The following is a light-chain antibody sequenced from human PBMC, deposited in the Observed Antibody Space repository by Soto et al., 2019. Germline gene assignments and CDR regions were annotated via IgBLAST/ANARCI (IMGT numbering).Light chain of an antibody. Sequence: EVVLTQSPGTLSLSPGERATLSCRPSRRISSDYLAWYQQQPGQAPRLLIYGASRRATDIPDRFTGSGSGTDLTLIISRLEPEDFAVYYCLQSGNSPLTFGQGTRLEIK. J-gene: IGKJ2*01. CDR3: LQSGNSPLT. CDR2: GAS. CDR1: RRISSDY. V-gene: IGKV3-20*01.